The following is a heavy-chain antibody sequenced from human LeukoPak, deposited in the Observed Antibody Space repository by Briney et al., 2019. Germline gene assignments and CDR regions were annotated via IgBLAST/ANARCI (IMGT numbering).Heavy chain of an antibody. CDR1: GGSISSSSYY. J-gene: IGHJ6*04. V-gene: IGHV4-39*01. Sequence: SETLSLTCTVSGGSISSSSYYWGWIRQPPGKGLEWIGSIYYSGSTYYNPSLKSRVTISVDTSKNQFSLKLSSVTAADTAVYYCARLPLEQPRAMDVWGKGTTVTVSS. CDR3: ARLPLEQPRAMDV. D-gene: IGHD3-3*01. CDR2: IYYSGST.